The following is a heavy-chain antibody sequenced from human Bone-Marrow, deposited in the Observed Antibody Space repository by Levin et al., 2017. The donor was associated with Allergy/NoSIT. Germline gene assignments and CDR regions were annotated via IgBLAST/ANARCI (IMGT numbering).Heavy chain of an antibody. D-gene: IGHD3-9*01. CDR2: ISGSGDNT. CDR1: GVTISNYA. CDR3: AKRGYDLSTAYRLYSDY. V-gene: IGHV3-23*01. Sequence: GGSLRLSCAASGVTISNYAMAWVRQAPGKGLEWVSSISGSGDNTYYADSVKGRFTTSRDNAKNTLYLHMTNLRAEDTAVYYCAKRGYDLSTAYRLYSDYWGQGALVTVSS. J-gene: IGHJ4*02.